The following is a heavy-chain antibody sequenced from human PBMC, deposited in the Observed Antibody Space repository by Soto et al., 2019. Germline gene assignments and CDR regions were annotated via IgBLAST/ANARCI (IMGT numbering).Heavy chain of an antibody. CDR1: GGSISSYY. CDR3: AKDIKYYYGSGSLIYYYYYMDV. CDR2: IYYSGST. D-gene: IGHD3-10*01. Sequence: SETLSLTCTVSGGSISSYYWSWIRQPPGKGLEWIGYIYYSGSTNYNPSLKSRFTISRDNAKNSLYLQMNSLRAEDTALHYCAKDIKYYYGSGSLIYYYYYMDVWGKGTTVTVSS. V-gene: IGHV4-59*01. J-gene: IGHJ6*03.